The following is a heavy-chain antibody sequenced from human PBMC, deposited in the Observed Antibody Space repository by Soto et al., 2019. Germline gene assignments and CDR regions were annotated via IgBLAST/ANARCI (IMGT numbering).Heavy chain of an antibody. CDR1: GFTVSSYW. D-gene: IGHD6-13*01. V-gene: IGHV3-7*05. CDR3: ARDGSSSWYSYYYNGMDV. CDR2: INQDGSEK. Sequence: EVQLVESGGGLVQPGGSLRLSCAASGFTVSSYWMSLVRQAPGKGLEWVANINQDGSEKFYVDSVKGRITISRDNAKKSLDLQMNTLRVEDTAVYYCARDGSSSWYSYYYNGMDVWGQGTTVTVSS. J-gene: IGHJ6*02.